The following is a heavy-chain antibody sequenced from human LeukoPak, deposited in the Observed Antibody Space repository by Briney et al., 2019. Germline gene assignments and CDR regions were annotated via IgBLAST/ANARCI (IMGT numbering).Heavy chain of an antibody. CDR3: VTDRTRLFCYFDV. V-gene: IGHV1-24*01. CDR1: GSTLTDLS. Sequence: GASVKVSFNVFGSTLTDLSIHWVRQAPGKGPEYVGGSDPEDGTTFHAQNFQGRLTMTEDTATDTAYMELSSLRYEDTAVYYCVTDRTRLFCYFDVCGPGTLVLVSS. D-gene: IGHD6-19*01. CDR2: SDPEDGTT. J-gene: IGHJ2*01.